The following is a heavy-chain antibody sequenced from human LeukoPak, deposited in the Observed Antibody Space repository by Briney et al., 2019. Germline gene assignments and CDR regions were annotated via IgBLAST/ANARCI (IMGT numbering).Heavy chain of an antibody. V-gene: IGHV1-2*02. Sequence: ASVKLSCKVSGYTFTGYYIHWVRQAPGQGLEWMGWINPNSGGTNYAQKFQGRGTMTRYTAISAAYMELSSLRSDDTAVYYGAREARGGPPGLFDFWGQGTLVTVSS. CDR2: INPNSGGT. CDR3: AREARGGPPGLFDF. CDR1: GYTFTGYY. D-gene: IGHD2-15*01. J-gene: IGHJ4*02.